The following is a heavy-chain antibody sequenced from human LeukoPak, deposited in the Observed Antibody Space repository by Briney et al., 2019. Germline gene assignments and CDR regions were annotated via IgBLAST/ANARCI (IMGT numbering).Heavy chain of an antibody. D-gene: IGHD1-1*01. CDR3: ARADWSMLEY. CDR2: INPNSGDT. V-gene: IGHV1-2*02. CDR1: GYTFIVYH. J-gene: IGHJ4*02. Sequence: GASVKVSCKASGYTFIVYHMHGVGQPPGQGREGMECINPNSGDTNFAQKFQGRVTMTRDTSISTVYMELSRLTSDDTAVYYCARADWSMLEYWGQGTLVTVSS.